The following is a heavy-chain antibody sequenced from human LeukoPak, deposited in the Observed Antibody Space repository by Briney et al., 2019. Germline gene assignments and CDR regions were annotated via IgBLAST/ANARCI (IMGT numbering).Heavy chain of an antibody. Sequence: PSQTLSLTCAVSGDTFSSNSAAWNWIRQSPSRGLEWLGRTYYRSKWYNDYAVSVKSRITINPDTSKNQFSLQLNSVTPEDTAVYYCARTEFSPTYFDSSGYYDYWGQGTLVTVSS. D-gene: IGHD3-22*01. J-gene: IGHJ4*02. CDR1: GDTFSSNSAA. CDR2: TYYRSKWYN. V-gene: IGHV6-1*01. CDR3: ARTEFSPTYFDSSGYYDY.